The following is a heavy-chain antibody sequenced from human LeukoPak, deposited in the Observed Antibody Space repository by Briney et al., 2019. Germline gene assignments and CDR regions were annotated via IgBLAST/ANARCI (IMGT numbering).Heavy chain of an antibody. CDR3: VRGNPARYDY. V-gene: IGHV4-34*01. J-gene: IGHJ4*02. Sequence: PSETLSLTCAVYGEFFSDYSWTWIRQPPGKGLEWIGEINHSGSTNYNASLKSRVTILVDTSKNQFSLKLSSVTAADTAIYYCVRGNPARYDYWGQGTLVTVSS. D-gene: IGHD1-26*01. CDR2: INHSGST. CDR1: GEFFSDYS.